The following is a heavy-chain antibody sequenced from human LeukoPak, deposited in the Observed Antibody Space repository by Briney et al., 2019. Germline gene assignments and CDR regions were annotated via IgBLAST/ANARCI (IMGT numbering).Heavy chain of an antibody. CDR3: AAWGTNWSFDY. CDR1: GGSISSYF. J-gene: IGHJ4*02. D-gene: IGHD1-1*01. Sequence: SETLSLTCTVSGGSISSYFWSWIRQPPGKGLEWIGYIYYSGSTNYNPSLKSRVTISVDTSKNQFSLKLSSVTAADTAVYYCAAWGTNWSFDYWGQGTLVTVSS. CDR2: IYYSGST. V-gene: IGHV4-59*01.